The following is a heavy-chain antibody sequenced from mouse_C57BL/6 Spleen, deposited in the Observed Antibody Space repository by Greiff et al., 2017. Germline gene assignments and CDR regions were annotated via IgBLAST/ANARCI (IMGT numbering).Heavy chain of an antibody. J-gene: IGHJ1*03. CDR1: GFTFSSYA. V-gene: IGHV5-4*01. Sequence: EVKLVESGGGLVKPGGSLKLSCAASGFTFSSYAMSWVRQTPEKRLEWVATISDGGSYTYYPDNVKGRFTISRDNAKNNLYLQMSHLKSEDTAMXYCARDYGSSHSYWYFDVWGTGTTVTVSS. CDR3: ARDYGSSHSYWYFDV. D-gene: IGHD1-1*01. CDR2: ISDGGSYT.